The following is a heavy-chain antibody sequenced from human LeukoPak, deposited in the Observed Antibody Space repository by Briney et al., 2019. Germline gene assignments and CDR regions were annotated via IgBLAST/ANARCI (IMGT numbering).Heavy chain of an antibody. CDR1: GGSFSGYY. Sequence: SETLSLTCAVYGGSFSGYYWSWIRQPPGKGLEWIGEINHSGSTNYNPSLKSRVTISVDKSKNQFSLKLSSVTAADTAVYYCASGGYSSGWYYFDYWGQGTLVTVSS. J-gene: IGHJ4*02. D-gene: IGHD6-19*01. CDR2: INHSGST. CDR3: ASGGYSSGWYYFDY. V-gene: IGHV4-34*01.